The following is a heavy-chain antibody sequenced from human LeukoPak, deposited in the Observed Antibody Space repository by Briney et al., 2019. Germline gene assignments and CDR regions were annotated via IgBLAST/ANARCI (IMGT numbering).Heavy chain of an antibody. CDR1: GFTFSSYS. Sequence: GGSLRLSCAASGFTFSSYSMNWVRQAPGKGLEWVSSISSSSSYIYYADSVEGRFTISRDNAKNSLYLQMNSLRAEDTAVYYCARAGKDVGAWGAFDIWGQGTMVTVSS. J-gene: IGHJ3*02. CDR3: ARAGKDVGAWGAFDI. V-gene: IGHV3-21*01. CDR2: ISSSSSYI. D-gene: IGHD1-26*01.